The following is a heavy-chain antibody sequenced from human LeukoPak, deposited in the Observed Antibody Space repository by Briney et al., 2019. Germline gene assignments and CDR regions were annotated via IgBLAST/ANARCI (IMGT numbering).Heavy chain of an antibody. CDR3: ARSGLSGYDWVYYYGMDV. V-gene: IGHV3-30-3*01. J-gene: IGHJ6*02. CDR2: ISYDGSNK. CDR1: GFIFSKYG. Sequence: GGSLRLSCAASGFIFSKYGMFWVRQAPGKGLEWVAVISYDGSNKYYADSVKGRFTISRDNSKNTLYLQMNSLRAEDTAVYYCARSGLSGYDWVYYYGMDVWGQGTTVTVSS. D-gene: IGHD5-12*01.